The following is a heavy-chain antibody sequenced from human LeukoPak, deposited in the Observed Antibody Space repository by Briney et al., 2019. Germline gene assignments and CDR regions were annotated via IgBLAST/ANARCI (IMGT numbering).Heavy chain of an antibody. V-gene: IGHV4-59*03. CDR1: GGSIRRYY. D-gene: IGHD3-22*01. Sequence: PSETLSLTCTVSGGSIRRYYGRWIRKPPGKGVEWIGNIDYSRDTNYNPSLRSRVTILVDKSRNKFSPKLNSITAADTAVYYCARNGPHYYDKSGYLDSWGQGTLVTVSS. CDR2: IDYSRDT. J-gene: IGHJ4*02. CDR3: ARNGPHYYDKSGYLDS.